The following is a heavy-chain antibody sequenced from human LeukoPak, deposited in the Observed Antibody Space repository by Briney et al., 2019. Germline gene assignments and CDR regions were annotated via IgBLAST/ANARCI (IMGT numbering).Heavy chain of an antibody. V-gene: IGHV1-46*01. CDR2: INPSGGST. D-gene: IGHD3-10*01. CDR1: GYTFTSYY. Sequence: ASVKVSCKASGYTFTSYYMHWVRQAPGQGLEWMGIINPSGGSTSYAQKFQGRVTMTRDTSISTAYMELSRLRSDDTAVYYCARGVWITMVRGVNGWFDPWGQGTLVTVSS. J-gene: IGHJ5*02. CDR3: ARGVWITMVRGVNGWFDP.